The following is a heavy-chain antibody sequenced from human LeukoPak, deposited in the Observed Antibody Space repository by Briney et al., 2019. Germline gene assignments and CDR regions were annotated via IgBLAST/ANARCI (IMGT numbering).Heavy chain of an antibody. D-gene: IGHD3-22*01. CDR1: GFTFSSYA. V-gene: IGHV3-23*01. J-gene: IGHJ4*02. Sequence: GGSLRLSCAASGFTFSSYAMSWVRQAPGKGLEWVSVISGSGGITYYADSVKGRFTISRDNSKNTLYLQMNSLRAEDTAVYYCAKDIGLYYYDTWGQGTLVTVSS. CDR2: ISGSGGIT. CDR3: AKDIGLYYYDT.